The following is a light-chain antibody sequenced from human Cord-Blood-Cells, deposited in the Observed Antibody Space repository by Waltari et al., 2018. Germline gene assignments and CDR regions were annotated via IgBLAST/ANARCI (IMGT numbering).Light chain of an antibody. V-gene: IGLV2-14*01. J-gene: IGLJ1*01. CDR1: TSDVGGYNY. CDR2: DVS. Sequence: QSALTHPASVSGSPGQSITIPCTGPTSDVGGYNYLSWYQQHPGKAPKLMIYDVSNRPSGVSNRFSGSKSGNTASLTISGLQAEDEADYYCSSYTSSSTLVFGTGTKVTVL. CDR3: SSYTSSSTLV.